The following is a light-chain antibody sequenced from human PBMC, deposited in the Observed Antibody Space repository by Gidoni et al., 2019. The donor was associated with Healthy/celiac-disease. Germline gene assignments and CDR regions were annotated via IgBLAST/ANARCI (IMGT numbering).Light chain of an antibody. J-gene: IGKJ4*01. CDR3: QQYGSSPPELT. Sequence: ELVLTQSQGTLSLSPGESATLSGRASQSVSSSYLAWYQQKPGQPPRLLIDGASSRATSIPDRFSGSGSGTDFTLTISRLEPEDFAVYYCQQYGSSPPELTFGGGTKVEIK. V-gene: IGKV3-20*01. CDR1: QSVSSSY. CDR2: GAS.